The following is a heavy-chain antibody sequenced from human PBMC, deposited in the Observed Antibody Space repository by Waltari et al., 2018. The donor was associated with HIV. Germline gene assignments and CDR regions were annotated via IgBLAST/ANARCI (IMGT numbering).Heavy chain of an antibody. J-gene: IGHJ4*02. V-gene: IGHV4-39*01. Sequence: QLQLQESGPGLVKPSETVSLTCTVSGGSITSTNYDWGWIRQPPGNGLEWIGSISYSGSTYSNPSLKSRVTITVETSKIQFSLKLTSVTAADTAVYYCARHRDYFGSGTYYRGGYFDFWGQGALVTVSS. CDR3: ARHRDYFGSGTYYRGGYFDF. D-gene: IGHD3-10*01. CDR2: ISYSGST. CDR1: GGSITSTNYD.